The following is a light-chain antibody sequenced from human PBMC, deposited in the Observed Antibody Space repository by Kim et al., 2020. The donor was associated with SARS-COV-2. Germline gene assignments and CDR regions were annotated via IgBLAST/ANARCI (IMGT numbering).Light chain of an antibody. J-gene: IGLJ1*01. V-gene: IGLV2-14*04. CDR2: DVS. Sequence: GQSITISCAGTRSDFGYYNCVSWYQQHPGKVPKLIIYDVSGQASGVSNRFSGSQSGNTASLTISGLQAEDEADYYCSSHTTSSTYVFGSGTKVTVL. CDR1: RSDFGYYNC. CDR3: SSHTTSSTYV.